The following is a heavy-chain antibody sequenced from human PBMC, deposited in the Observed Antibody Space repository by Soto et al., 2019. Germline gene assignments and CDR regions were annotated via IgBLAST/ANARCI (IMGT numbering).Heavy chain of an antibody. CDR1: GGSISSSSYY. D-gene: IGHD3-22*01. CDR2: IYYSGST. J-gene: IGHJ4*02. V-gene: IGHV4-39*01. Sequence: SETLSLTCTVSGGSISSSSYYWGWIRQPPGKGLEWIGSIYYSGSTYYNPSLKSRVTISVDTSKNQFSLKLSSVTAADTAVYYCARHGFRDYSDSSGYPQDHHYWGQGTLVTVSS. CDR3: ARHGFRDYSDSSGYPQDHHY.